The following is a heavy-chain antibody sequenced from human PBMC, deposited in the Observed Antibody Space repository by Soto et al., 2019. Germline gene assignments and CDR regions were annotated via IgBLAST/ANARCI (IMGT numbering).Heavy chain of an antibody. CDR1: GGSTSSSSYY. D-gene: IGHD6-19*01. J-gene: IGHJ4*02. Sequence: QLPLQASGPGLLKPSETLSLTCTVSGGSTSSSSYYWGWISQPPGKGLEWIGSIYYSGSTYYNPSLKSRVTVSVETSKNQVSLKLSSVTAADTAVDYCAGEGAVADYYFDYWGQGTLVTVSS. V-gene: IGHV4-39*01. CDR3: AGEGAVADYYFDY. CDR2: IYYSGST.